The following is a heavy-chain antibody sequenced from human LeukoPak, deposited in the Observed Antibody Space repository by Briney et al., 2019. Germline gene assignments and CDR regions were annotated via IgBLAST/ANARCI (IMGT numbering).Heavy chain of an antibody. Sequence: GGSLRLSCAASVCTFSSYGMYGLRQAPGKGLEWMSVIWFDGSTKYYADSVKGRFTISRDNSKNTLYLQMNSLRDDDTAVYYCARDEGIASYFDYWGQGTLVTVSS. CDR1: VCTFSSYG. CDR3: ARDEGIASYFDY. CDR2: IWFDGSTK. J-gene: IGHJ4*02. D-gene: IGHD6-13*01. V-gene: IGHV3-33*07.